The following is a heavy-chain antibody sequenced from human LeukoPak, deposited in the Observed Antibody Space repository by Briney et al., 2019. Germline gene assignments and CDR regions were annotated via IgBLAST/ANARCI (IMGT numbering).Heavy chain of an antibody. Sequence: PSETLSLTCTVSDGSISSNSYYWGWIRQPPGKGLEWIGSISYSGRTYYNPSLESRVTISVDASKNQFSLELSSVTAADTAVYYCARISGGYDFLGHGYFDYWGQGTLVTVSS. D-gene: IGHD3-3*01. V-gene: IGHV4-39*01. CDR1: DGSISSNSYY. J-gene: IGHJ4*02. CDR2: ISYSGRT. CDR3: ARISGGYDFLGHGYFDY.